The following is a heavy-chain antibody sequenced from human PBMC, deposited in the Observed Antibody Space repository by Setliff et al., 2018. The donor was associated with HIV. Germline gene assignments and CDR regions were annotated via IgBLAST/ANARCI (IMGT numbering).Heavy chain of an antibody. J-gene: IGHJ6*03. CDR3: ARAYGFSSSSHYYYYYMDV. Sequence: PSETLSLTCTVSGGSISGYYWSWIRQPPGKGLEWIGYIYYIGNTNYNPSLKGRVTLSVDTSKNQLSLKLSSVTAADTAVYYCARAYGFSSSSHYYYYYMDVWGKGTTVTVSS. CDR2: IYYIGNT. D-gene: IGHD6-6*01. CDR1: GGSISGYY. V-gene: IGHV4-59*01.